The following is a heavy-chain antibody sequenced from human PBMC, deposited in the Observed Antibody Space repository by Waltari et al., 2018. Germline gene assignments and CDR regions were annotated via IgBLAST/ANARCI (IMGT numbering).Heavy chain of an antibody. D-gene: IGHD6-19*01. V-gene: IGHV1-2*02. Sequence: QVQLVQSGAEVKKPGASVKVSCKASGYTFTGYYMHWVRQAPGQGLEWMGWINPNSGGTNYAQKFQGRVTMTRDTSISTAYMELSRLRSDDTAVYYCASTLSSGWYGPHYGMDVWGQGTTVTVSS. CDR2: INPNSGGT. J-gene: IGHJ6*02. CDR3: ASTLSSGWYGPHYGMDV. CDR1: GYTFTGYY.